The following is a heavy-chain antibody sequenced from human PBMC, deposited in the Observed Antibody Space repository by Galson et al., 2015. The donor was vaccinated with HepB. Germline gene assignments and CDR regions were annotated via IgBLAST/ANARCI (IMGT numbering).Heavy chain of an antibody. V-gene: IGHV3-33*06. CDR1: GFIFRNYG. CDR3: AKLDSSGCS. J-gene: IGHJ4*02. D-gene: IGHD3-22*01. CDR2: IWYDGRDQ. Sequence: SLRLSCATSGFIFRNYGMHWVRQAPGKGLEWVAVIWYDGRDQKYADSVRGRFTISRDNSSNTLYLQMSSLRVEDTALYYCAKLDSSGCSWGQGTLVTVSS.